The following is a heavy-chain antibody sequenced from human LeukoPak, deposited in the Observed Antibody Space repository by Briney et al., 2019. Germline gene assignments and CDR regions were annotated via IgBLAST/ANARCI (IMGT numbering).Heavy chain of an antibody. CDR3: ARGGQKESEGSGSYYTPIDY. CDR2: INHSGST. D-gene: IGHD3-10*01. J-gene: IGHJ4*02. Sequence: KFSETLSLTCAVSGGSFSGYYWSWIRQPPGKGLEWIGEINHSGSTNYNPSLKSRVTISVDTSKNQFSLKLSSVTAADTAVYYCARGGQKESEGSGSYYTPIDYWGQGTLVTVSS. V-gene: IGHV4-34*01. CDR1: GGSFSGYY.